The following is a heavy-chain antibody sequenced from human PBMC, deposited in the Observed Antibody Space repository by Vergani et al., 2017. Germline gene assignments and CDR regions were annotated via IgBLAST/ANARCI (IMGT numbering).Heavy chain of an antibody. Sequence: QVQLVQSGAEVKKPGSSVKVSCKASGGTFSSYAISWVRQAPGQGLEWMGGIIPIFGTANYAQKFQGRVTMTRDTSTSTAYMELSSLRSEDTAVYYCARWGRLGGSYPQFDAFDIWGQGTMVTVSS. CDR2: IIPIFGTA. CDR1: GGTFSSYA. D-gene: IGHD1-26*01. V-gene: IGHV1-69*05. CDR3: ARWGRLGGSYPQFDAFDI. J-gene: IGHJ3*02.